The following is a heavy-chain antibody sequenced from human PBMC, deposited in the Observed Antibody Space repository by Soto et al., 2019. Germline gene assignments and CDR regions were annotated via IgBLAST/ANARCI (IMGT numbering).Heavy chain of an antibody. V-gene: IGHV4-31*03. J-gene: IGHJ4*02. Sequence: PSETLSLTCTVSGGSISSGGYYWSWIRQHPGKGLEWIGYIYYSGSTYYNPSLKSRVTISVDTSKNQFSLKLSSVTAADTAVYYCARGLRITMVRGAPPRFDYWGQGTLVTVSS. CDR1: GGSISSGGYY. CDR2: IYYSGST. CDR3: ARGLRITMVRGAPPRFDY. D-gene: IGHD3-10*01.